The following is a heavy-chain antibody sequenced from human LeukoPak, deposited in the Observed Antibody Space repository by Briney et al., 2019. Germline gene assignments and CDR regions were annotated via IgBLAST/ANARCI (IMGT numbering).Heavy chain of an antibody. J-gene: IGHJ4*02. CDR2: IYPGDSDT. V-gene: IGHV5-51*01. CDR1: GYSFTSYW. Sequence: GESLQISCKGSGYSFTSYWIGGVRPLPGKGLEGMGIIYPGDSDTRYSPSFQGQVTISADKSISTAYLQWSSLKASDTAMYYCASTTSSYYKSFDYWGQGTLVTVSS. CDR3: ASTTSSYYKSFDY. D-gene: IGHD1-26*01.